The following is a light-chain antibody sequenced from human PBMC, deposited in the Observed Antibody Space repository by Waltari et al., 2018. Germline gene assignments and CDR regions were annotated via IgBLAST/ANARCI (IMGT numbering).Light chain of an antibody. CDR2: DVS. CDR3: SSYTSSSTLV. J-gene: IGLJ2*01. Sequence: QSALTQPASVSGSPGQSITISCTGTSSDVGPYNYVSWYQQHPGKAPKLMIYDVSNRASVVSNRFSGSKSGNTASLTISGLQAEDEADYYCSSYTSSSTLVFGGGTKLTVL. CDR1: SSDVGPYNY. V-gene: IGLV2-14*03.